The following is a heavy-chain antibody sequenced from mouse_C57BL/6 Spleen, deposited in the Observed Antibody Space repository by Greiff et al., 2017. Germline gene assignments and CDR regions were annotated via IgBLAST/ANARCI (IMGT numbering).Heavy chain of an antibody. CDR1: GYTFTSYW. V-gene: IGHV1-69*01. D-gene: IGHD3-2*02. CDR3: ARSAQAIWAMDY. J-gene: IGHJ4*01. Sequence: VQLQQPGAELVMPGASVKLSCKASGYTFTSYWMHWVKQRPGQGLEWIGEIDPSDSYTNYNQKFKGKSTLTVDKSSSTAYMQLSSLTSEDSAVYYCARSAQAIWAMDYWGQGTSVTVSS. CDR2: IDPSDSYT.